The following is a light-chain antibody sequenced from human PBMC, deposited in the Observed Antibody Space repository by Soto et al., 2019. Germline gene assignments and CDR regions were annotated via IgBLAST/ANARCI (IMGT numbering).Light chain of an antibody. V-gene: IGKV3-15*01. CDR1: QSVSRN. Sequence: EIVLTQSPVTLSVSPGEGATLSCRASQSVSRNLAWYQQKPGQAPRLVVYGAAIRAPGIPARFNGSGSGTDFTLTISTLQSEDFSVYYCQQYNDWPPYAFGRGTKLEIK. CDR3: QQYNDWPPYA. CDR2: GAA. J-gene: IGKJ2*01.